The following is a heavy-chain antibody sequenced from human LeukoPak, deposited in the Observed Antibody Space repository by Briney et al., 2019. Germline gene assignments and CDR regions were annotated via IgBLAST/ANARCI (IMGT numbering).Heavy chain of an antibody. CDR2: VDPEDGET. CDR1: GHSLLELS. V-gene: IGHV1-24*01. J-gene: IGHJ1*01. D-gene: IGHD3-16*02. CDR3: ATALYRAPRVMWD. Sequence: ASVKVSCKVSGHSLLELSIQWARQAPGKGLEWMGGVDPEDGETIFAQNFQGRVTLTADTAANTAFMEVKSLTSEDTAMYYCATALYRAPRVMWDWGQGTLVTVSS.